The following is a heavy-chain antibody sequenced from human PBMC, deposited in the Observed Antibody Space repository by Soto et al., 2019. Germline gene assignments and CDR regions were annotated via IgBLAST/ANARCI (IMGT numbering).Heavy chain of an antibody. CDR2: MSPNSGAT. D-gene: IGHD1-1*01. Sequence: QVQLVQSGAEVTKPGASVKVSCKASGYTFTSYDINWVRQATGQGLEWMGWMSPNSGATGYAQKFQGRVTMPRDTSISTAYMELSNLRSEDTAIYYCARDVDAGVDVWGQGTTVTVSS. J-gene: IGHJ6*02. V-gene: IGHV1-8*01. CDR1: GYTFTSYD. CDR3: ARDVDAGVDV.